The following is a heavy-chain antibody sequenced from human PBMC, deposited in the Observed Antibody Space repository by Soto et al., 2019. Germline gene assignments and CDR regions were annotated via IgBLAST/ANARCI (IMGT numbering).Heavy chain of an antibody. CDR3: XXXXXTRSDY. CDR1: XXXXXSXX. V-gene: IGHV1-18*01. Sequence: QVQLVQSGAEVKKPGASVKVSXXXXXXXXXSXXISXXXXAXGQGLEWMGWISAYNGNTNYAQKLQGRVTMTTDTSTSTAYMEVRSLRSDDXXVXYXXXXXXTRSDYWGQGTLVTVSS. J-gene: IGHJ4*02. CDR2: ISAYNGNT.